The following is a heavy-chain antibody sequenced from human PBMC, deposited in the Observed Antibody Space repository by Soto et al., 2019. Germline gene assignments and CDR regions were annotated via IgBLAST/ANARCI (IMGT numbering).Heavy chain of an antibody. CDR1: GGSISSSSYY. D-gene: IGHD4-17*01. V-gene: IGHV4-39*01. CDR2: IYYSGST. J-gene: IGHJ4*02. CDR3: ARHKAVTKDYFDY. Sequence: QLQLQESGPGLVKPSATLSLTCTVSGGSISSSSYYWGWIRQPPGKGLEWIGSIYYSGSTYYNPSLKSRVTISVDTSKNQFSLKLSSVTAADTAVYYCARHKAVTKDYFDYWGQGTLVTVSS.